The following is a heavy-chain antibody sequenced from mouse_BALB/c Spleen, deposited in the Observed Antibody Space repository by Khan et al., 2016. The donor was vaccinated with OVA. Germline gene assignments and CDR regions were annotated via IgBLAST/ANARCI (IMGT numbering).Heavy chain of an antibody. CDR3: ARDTTATPY. V-gene: IGHV2-9*02. Sequence: QLKESGPGLVAPSQSLSITCTVSGFSLTSYDVHWVRQPPGKGLEWLGIIWAGGSTNYNPALMSRLSISKDNSKSQVFLKMNSLQTDDTAMYYCARDTTATPYWGQGTLVTVSA. J-gene: IGHJ3*01. D-gene: IGHD1-2*01. CDR1: GFSLTSYD. CDR2: IWAGGST.